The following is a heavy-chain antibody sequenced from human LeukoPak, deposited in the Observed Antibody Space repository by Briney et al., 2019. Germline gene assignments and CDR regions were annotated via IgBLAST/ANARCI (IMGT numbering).Heavy chain of an antibody. CDR1: GFTFSSYA. CDR3: AKDPTRITMIVVVTPLEVDY. Sequence: GGSLRLSCSASGFTFSSYAMHWVRQAPGKGLEYVSAISSNGGSTYYADSVKGRFTISRDNSKNTLYLQMSSLRAEDTAVYYCAKDPTRITMIVVVTPLEVDYWGQGTLVTVSS. V-gene: IGHV3-64D*06. CDR2: ISSNGGST. D-gene: IGHD3-22*01. J-gene: IGHJ4*02.